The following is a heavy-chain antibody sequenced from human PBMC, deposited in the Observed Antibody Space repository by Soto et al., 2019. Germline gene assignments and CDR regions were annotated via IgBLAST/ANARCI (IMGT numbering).Heavy chain of an antibody. CDR2: IWYDGSNK. D-gene: IGHD4-17*01. J-gene: IGHJ4*02. Sequence: VQLVESGGGVVQPGRSLRLSCAASGFTFSSYGMHWVRQAPGKGLEWVAVIWYDGSNKYYADSVKGRFTISRDNSKNTLYLQMNSLRAEDTAVYYCARAPDTVTYFDYWGQGTLVTVSS. V-gene: IGHV3-33*01. CDR3: ARAPDTVTYFDY. CDR1: GFTFSSYG.